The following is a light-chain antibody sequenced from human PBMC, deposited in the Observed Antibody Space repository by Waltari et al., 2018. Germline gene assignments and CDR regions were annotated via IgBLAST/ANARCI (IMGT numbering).Light chain of an antibody. CDR2: GNA. CDR3: QSYDSSPSGVV. CDR1: SSNIGAGYD. V-gene: IGLV1-40*01. J-gene: IGLJ2*01. Sequence: QSVLTQPPSMSGAPGQRVTISCTGSSSNIGAGYDVHWYQQLPGAAPKLLLYGNAYRPSGVPDRCSGSKSGTSASLAITGLQAEDEADYYCQSYDSSPSGVVFGGGTKLTVL.